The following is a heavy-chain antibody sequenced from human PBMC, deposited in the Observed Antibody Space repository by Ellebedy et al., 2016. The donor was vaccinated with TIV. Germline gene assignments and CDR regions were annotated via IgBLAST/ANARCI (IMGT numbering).Heavy chain of an antibody. Sequence: SETLSLTCTVSGGSISSYYWSWIRQPPGKGLEWIGYISYSGSTNYNPSLKSRVTISVDTSKNQFSLKLSSVTAADTAVYYCASSSLWFGELDAFDIWGQGTMVTVSS. V-gene: IGHV4-59*01. CDR1: GGSISSYY. D-gene: IGHD3-10*01. CDR3: ASSSLWFGELDAFDI. CDR2: ISYSGST. J-gene: IGHJ3*02.